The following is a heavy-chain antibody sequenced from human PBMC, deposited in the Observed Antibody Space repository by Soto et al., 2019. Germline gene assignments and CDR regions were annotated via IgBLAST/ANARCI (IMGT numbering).Heavy chain of an antibody. J-gene: IGHJ4*02. CDR2: IYPGDSDT. CDR3: ARLRSGYDPPQYYFDY. CDR1: GYSFTSYW. D-gene: IGHD5-12*01. V-gene: IGHV5-51*01. Sequence: GESLKISCKGSGYSFTSYWIGWVRQMPGKGLEWMGIIYPGDSDTRYSPSFQGRVTISADKSISTAYLQWSSLKALDTAMYYCARLRSGYDPPQYYFDYWGQGTLVTVSS.